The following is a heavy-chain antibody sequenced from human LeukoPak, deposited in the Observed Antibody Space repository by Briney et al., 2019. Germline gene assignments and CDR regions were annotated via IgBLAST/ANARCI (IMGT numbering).Heavy chain of an antibody. D-gene: IGHD3-22*01. CDR2: ISSSSSTI. J-gene: IGHJ3*02. CDR3: AKFPSYDSSGHDGFDI. V-gene: IGHV3-48*01. CDR1: GFTFSSYS. Sequence: PGGSLRLSCAASGFTFSSYSMNWVRQAPGKGLEWVSYISSSSSTIYYADSVKGRFTISRDNPKNTLYLQMNSLRAGDTAVYYCAKFPSYDSSGHDGFDIWGQGTRVTVSS.